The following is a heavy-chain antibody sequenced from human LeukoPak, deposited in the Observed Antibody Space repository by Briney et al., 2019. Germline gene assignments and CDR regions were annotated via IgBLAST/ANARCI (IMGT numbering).Heavy chain of an antibody. V-gene: IGHV1-18*01. D-gene: IGHD1-26*01. J-gene: IGHJ4*02. CDR2: ISGYNGNT. Sequence: ASAKVSCKASGYTFTSYGINWVRQAPGQGLEWMGWISGYNGNTKYSQKLQGRVTLTTDTSTSTAYMEVRRLRSDDTAVYYCARDEVSGSFDYWGQGTLVTVSS. CDR3: ARDEVSGSFDY. CDR1: GYTFTSYG.